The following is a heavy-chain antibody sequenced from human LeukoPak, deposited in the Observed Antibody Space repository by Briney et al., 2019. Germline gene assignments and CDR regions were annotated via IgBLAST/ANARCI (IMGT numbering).Heavy chain of an antibody. CDR1: GFTFSSYG. Sequence: GGSLRLSCAASGFTFSSYGMHWVRQAPGKGLEWVAVISYDGSNKYYADSVKGRFTISRDNSKNTLYLQMNSLRAEDTAVYYCAKGLSYYDYVWGSYRYQFDYWGQGTLVTVSS. D-gene: IGHD3-16*02. CDR2: ISYDGSNK. V-gene: IGHV3-30*18. CDR3: AKGLSYYDYVWGSYRYQFDY. J-gene: IGHJ4*02.